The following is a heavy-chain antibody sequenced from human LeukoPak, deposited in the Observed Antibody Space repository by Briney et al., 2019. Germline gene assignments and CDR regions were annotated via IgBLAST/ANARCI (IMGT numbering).Heavy chain of an antibody. CDR2: ISYDGSNK. V-gene: IGHV3-30*18. CDR1: GFTFSSYG. D-gene: IGHD5-24*01. Sequence: GGSLRLSCAASGFTFSSYGMHWVRQAPGKGLEWVAVISYDGSNKYYADSVKGRFTISRDNSKNTLFLQMNSLGAEDTAVYYCAKDPGDGYNYYYFDYWGQGTLVTVSS. J-gene: IGHJ4*02. CDR3: AKDPGDGYNYYYFDY.